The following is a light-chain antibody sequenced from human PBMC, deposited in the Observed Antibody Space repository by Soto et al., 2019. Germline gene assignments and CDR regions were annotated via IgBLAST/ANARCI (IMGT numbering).Light chain of an antibody. V-gene: IGKV1-12*01. CDR3: QQASSVPIT. CDR1: QGLAGW. J-gene: IGKJ5*01. Sequence: DIQLAQSPSSVSASVGDRVTITCRASQGLAGWLGWYQQKPGTAPKLLISGASSLQNGVPSRFSGNGSGTDFSLTISSLQPDDFATYFCQQASSVPITFGHGTRREVK. CDR2: GAS.